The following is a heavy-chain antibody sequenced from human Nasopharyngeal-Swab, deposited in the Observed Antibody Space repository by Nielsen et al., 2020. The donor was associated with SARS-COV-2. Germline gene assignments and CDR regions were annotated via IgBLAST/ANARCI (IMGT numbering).Heavy chain of an antibody. D-gene: IGHD4-17*01. Sequence: WIRQPPGKGLEWVAVISYDGSNKYYADSVKGRFTISRDNSKNTLYLQMNSLRAEDTAAYYCYGGYDAFDIWGQGTMVTVSS. CDR2: ISYDGSNK. J-gene: IGHJ3*02. V-gene: IGHV3-30*03. CDR3: YGGYDAFDI.